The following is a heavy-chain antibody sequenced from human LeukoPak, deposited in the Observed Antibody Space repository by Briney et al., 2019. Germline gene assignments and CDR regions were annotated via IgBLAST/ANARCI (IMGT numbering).Heavy chain of an antibody. CDR1: GYPFDNFG. CDR3: ARDRLGGDLTGESLY. J-gene: IGHJ4*02. D-gene: IGHD4-17*01. V-gene: IGHV1-18*01. CDR2: ISAYNGNT. Sequence: AAVKVSCKASGYPFDNFGLTWVRQAPGQGLEWIGWISAYNGNTHYAQKFRGRLTMTTDTSTTTAYLELRSLKSDDTAVYYCARDRLGGDLTGESLYWGQGTLVTVSS.